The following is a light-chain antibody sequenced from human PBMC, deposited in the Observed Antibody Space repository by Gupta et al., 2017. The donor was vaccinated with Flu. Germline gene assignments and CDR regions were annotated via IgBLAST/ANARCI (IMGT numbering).Light chain of an antibody. CDR1: QGVSSN. J-gene: IGKJ2*03. V-gene: IGKV3-15*01. Sequence: EIVMTQSPATMSVSPGERATLSCRPSQGVSSNLAWYQQKPGQAPRLLIYGASTRATGIPARFSGSGSGTEFTLTISSLQSEDFAVYYCQQYNSWPSFGQGTKLEIK. CDR2: GAS. CDR3: QQYNSWPS.